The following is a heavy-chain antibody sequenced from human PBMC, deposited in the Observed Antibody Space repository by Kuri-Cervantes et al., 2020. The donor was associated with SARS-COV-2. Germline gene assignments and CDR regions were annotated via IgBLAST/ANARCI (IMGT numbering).Heavy chain of an antibody. CDR1: GFTFSSYS. CDR3: ARARRSSGWYGAPFDY. Sequence: GESLKISCAASGFTFSSYSMNWVRQAPGKGLEWVSYISSSSSTIYYADSVKGRFNISRDNAKNSLYLQMNSLRDEDTAVYYCARARRSSGWYGAPFDYWGQGTLVTVSS. CDR2: ISSSSSTI. V-gene: IGHV3-48*02. J-gene: IGHJ4*02. D-gene: IGHD6-19*01.